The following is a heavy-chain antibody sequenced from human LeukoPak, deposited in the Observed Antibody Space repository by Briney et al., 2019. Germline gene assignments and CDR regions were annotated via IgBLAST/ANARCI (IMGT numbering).Heavy chain of an antibody. CDR3: ARVGRHSSSWSQTGFHYYFDY. D-gene: IGHD6-13*01. CDR2: INSDGSTT. Sequence: GGSLRLSCGASGFTFSSYWMHWVRQAPGKGLVWISRINSDGSTTSYADSVKGRFTISRDNAKNTLYLQMNSLRAEDTAVYYCARVGRHSSSWSQTGFHYYFDYWGQGTLVTVSS. V-gene: IGHV3-74*01. J-gene: IGHJ4*02. CDR1: GFTFSSYW.